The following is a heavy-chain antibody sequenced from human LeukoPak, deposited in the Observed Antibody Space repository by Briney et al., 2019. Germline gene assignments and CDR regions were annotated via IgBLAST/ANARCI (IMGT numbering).Heavy chain of an antibody. CDR2: IKQDGSDK. CDR3: ARSLGYCSAGSCFPFDY. V-gene: IGHV3-7*05. Sequence: GGSLRLSCAASGFTFSSYWMSWVRQAPGKGLEWVANIKQDGSDKYYVDSVKGRFSISRDNAKTALYLQMNSLRAEDTAVYYCARSLGYCSAGSCFPFDYWGQGTLVTVSS. D-gene: IGHD2-15*01. CDR1: GFTFSSYW. J-gene: IGHJ4*02.